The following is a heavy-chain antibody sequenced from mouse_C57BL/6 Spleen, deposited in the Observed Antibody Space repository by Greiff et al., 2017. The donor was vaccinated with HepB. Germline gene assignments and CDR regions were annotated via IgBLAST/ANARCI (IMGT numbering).Heavy chain of an antibody. Sequence: EVQLVESGGGLVKPGGSLKLSCAASGFTFSSYAMSWVRQTPEKRLEWVATISDGGSYTYYPDNVKGRFTISRDNAKNNLYLQMSHLKSEDTAMYYCARGYDYDGAWFAYWGQGTLVTVSA. J-gene: IGHJ3*01. CDR3: ARGYDYDGAWFAY. CDR2: ISDGGSYT. CDR1: GFTFSSYA. D-gene: IGHD2-4*01. V-gene: IGHV5-4*01.